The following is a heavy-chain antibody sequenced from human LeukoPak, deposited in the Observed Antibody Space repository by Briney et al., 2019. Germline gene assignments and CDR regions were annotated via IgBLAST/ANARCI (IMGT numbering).Heavy chain of an antibody. V-gene: IGHV1-18*01. D-gene: IGHD3-22*01. CDR3: ARAGEPYYYDSSGYYLFDY. CDR2: ISAYNGNT. Sequence: ASVKVSCKASGYTFTSYGIRWVRQAPGQGLEWMGWISAYNGNTNYAQKLQGRVTMTTDTSTSTAYMELRSLRSDDTAVYYCARAGEPYYYDSSGYYLFDYWGQGTLVTVSS. CDR1: GYTFTSYG. J-gene: IGHJ4*02.